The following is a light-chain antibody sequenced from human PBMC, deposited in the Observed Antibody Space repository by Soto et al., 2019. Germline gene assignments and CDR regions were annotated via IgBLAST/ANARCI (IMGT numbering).Light chain of an antibody. CDR2: EVN. CDR1: SSDIGSYNR. CDR3: NSFTTSSTYV. J-gene: IGLJ1*01. Sequence: QSALTQPASVSGSPGQSITISCTGTSSDIGSYNRVSWYQQPPGTAPKLITYEVNNRPSGVPVRFSGSKSGNTASLTISGLQAEDEADYYCNSFTTSSTYVFGTGTKLTVL. V-gene: IGLV2-18*02.